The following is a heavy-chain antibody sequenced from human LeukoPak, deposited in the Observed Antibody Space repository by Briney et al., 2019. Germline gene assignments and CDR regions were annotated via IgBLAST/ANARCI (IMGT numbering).Heavy chain of an antibody. CDR3: ARRRSRNYFDY. Sequence: SETLSLTCTVSGGSISSSGYFWGWIRQPPGKGLEWIGSIYYSGSTYYNPSLKSRVTISVDTSKNQFSLKLTSVTAADTAVYYCARRRSRNYFDYWGQGTLVTVSS. CDR1: GGSISSSGYF. J-gene: IGHJ4*02. CDR2: IYYSGST. V-gene: IGHV4-39*01. D-gene: IGHD1-14*01.